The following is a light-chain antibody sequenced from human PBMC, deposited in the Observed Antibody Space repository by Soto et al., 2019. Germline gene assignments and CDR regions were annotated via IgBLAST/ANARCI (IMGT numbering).Light chain of an antibody. CDR2: AAS. J-gene: IGKJ1*01. Sequence: EIVMTQSPATLSVHTGERATLSCRASQSIGSNLAWYQQKPGQAPRLLMYAASIRASDFPARFSGSGSGTEFTLTISGLQSDDFAVYFCQQYKKWPPWTFGHGTKVDI. CDR3: QQYKKWPPWT. V-gene: IGKV3-15*01. CDR1: QSIGSN.